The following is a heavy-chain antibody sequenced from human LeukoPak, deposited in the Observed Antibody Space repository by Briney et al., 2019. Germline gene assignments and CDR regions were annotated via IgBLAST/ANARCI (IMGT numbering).Heavy chain of an antibody. J-gene: IGHJ4*02. CDR3: ARAGYSYGKPFDY. Sequence: SETLSLTCSVSGGSISSYYWSWIRQPPGKGLEWIGYIYYSGSTNYNPSLKSRVTISVDTSKNQFSLKLSSVTAADTAVYYCARAGYSYGKPFDYWGQGTLVTVSS. V-gene: IGHV4-59*01. CDR2: IYYSGST. D-gene: IGHD5-18*01. CDR1: GGSISSYY.